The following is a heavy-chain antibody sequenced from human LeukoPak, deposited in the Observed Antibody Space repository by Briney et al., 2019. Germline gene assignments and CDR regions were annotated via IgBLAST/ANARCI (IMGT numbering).Heavy chain of an antibody. V-gene: IGHV4-30-4*08. CDR2: IYYSGST. CDR1: GGSFSGYY. Sequence: NPSETLSLTCAVYGGSFSGYYWSWIRQPPGKGLEWIGYIYYSGSTYYNPSLKSRVTISVDTSKNQFSLKLSSVTAADTAVYYCARGGAAAGTNDAFDIWGQGTMVTVSS. J-gene: IGHJ3*02. D-gene: IGHD6-13*01. CDR3: ARGGAAAGTNDAFDI.